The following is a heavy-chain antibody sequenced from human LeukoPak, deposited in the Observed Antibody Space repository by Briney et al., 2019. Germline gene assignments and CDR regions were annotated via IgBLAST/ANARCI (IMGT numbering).Heavy chain of an antibody. CDR1: GFTFSSYA. D-gene: IGHD2-15*01. J-gene: IGHJ3*02. Sequence: GGSLRLSCAASGFTFSSYAMSWVRQAPGKGLEWVSGISSSGGGTYYADSVRGRFTISRDNSNTLYLQMNSLRAEDTAIYYCAKDRGYCSGGSCYPHHDGFDIWGQGTLVTVSS. CDR2: ISSSGGGT. CDR3: AKDRGYCSGGSCYPHHDGFDI. V-gene: IGHV3-23*01.